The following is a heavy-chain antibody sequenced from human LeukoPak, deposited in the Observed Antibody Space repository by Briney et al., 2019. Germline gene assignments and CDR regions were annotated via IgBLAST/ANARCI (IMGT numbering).Heavy chain of an antibody. Sequence: ASVKVSCKASGYTFTGYYMHWVRQAPGQGLEWMGWINPNSGGTNYAQKFQGRVTMTRDTSISTAYMELSRLRSDDTAVYYCARVGITTPFGPTDHYYFDYWGQGTLVTVSS. D-gene: IGHD3-3*01. CDR1: GYTFTGYY. V-gene: IGHV1-2*02. J-gene: IGHJ4*02. CDR3: ARVGITTPFGPTDHYYFDY. CDR2: INPNSGGT.